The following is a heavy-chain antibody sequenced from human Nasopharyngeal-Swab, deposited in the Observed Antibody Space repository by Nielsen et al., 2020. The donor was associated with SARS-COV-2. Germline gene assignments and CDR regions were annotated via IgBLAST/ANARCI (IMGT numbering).Heavy chain of an antibody. D-gene: IGHD6-19*01. CDR3: ARGGGWYVGAPYYFDY. CDR2: INTNTGNP. J-gene: IGHJ4*02. Sequence: ASVKVSCKASGYTFTSYAMNWVRQAPGQGLEWMGGINTNTGNPTYAQGFTGRFVFSLDTSVSTAYLQISSLKAEDTAVYYCARGGGWYVGAPYYFDYWGQGTLVTVSS. CDR1: GYTFTSYA. V-gene: IGHV7-4-1*02.